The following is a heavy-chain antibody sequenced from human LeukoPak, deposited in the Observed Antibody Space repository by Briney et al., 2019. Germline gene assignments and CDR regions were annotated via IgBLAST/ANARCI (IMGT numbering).Heavy chain of an antibody. CDR3: ATPYYYDSSGYYGFDY. Sequence: SETLSLTCTVSGGSISSSSYYWGWIRQPPGKGLEWIGSIYYSGSTYYNPSLKSRVTISVDTSKNQFSLELSSVTAADTAVYYCATPYYYDSSGYYGFDYWGQGTLVTVSS. V-gene: IGHV4-39*01. CDR2: IYYSGST. D-gene: IGHD3-22*01. J-gene: IGHJ4*02. CDR1: GGSISSSSYY.